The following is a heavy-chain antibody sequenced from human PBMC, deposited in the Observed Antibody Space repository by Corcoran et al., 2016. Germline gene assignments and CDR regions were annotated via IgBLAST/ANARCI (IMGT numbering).Heavy chain of an antibody. J-gene: IGHJ6*02. V-gene: IGHV5-51*01. CDR3: ARGMSGQHAPRYYYGMDV. CDR1: GYSFTSYW. D-gene: IGHD3-10*02. CDR2: IYPGDSDT. Sequence: EVQLVQSGAEVKKPGQSLKISCKGSGYSFTSYWIGWVRQMPGKGLEWMGIIYPGDSDTRYSPSFQGQVTISADKSISTAYLQWSILKASDTAMYYCARGMSGQHAPRYYYGMDVWGQGTTVTVSS.